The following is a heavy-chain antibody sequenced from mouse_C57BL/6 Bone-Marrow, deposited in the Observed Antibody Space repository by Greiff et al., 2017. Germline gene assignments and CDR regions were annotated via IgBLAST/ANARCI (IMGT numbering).Heavy chain of an antibody. D-gene: IGHD1-2*01. CDR1: GFNIKDYY. V-gene: IGHV14-2*01. CDR3: ARRWPHTTAYYFDY. CDR2: IDPEDGET. Sequence: DVKLQESGAELVKPGASVKLSCTASGFNIKDYYMHWVKQRTEQGLEWIGRIDPEDGETKYAPKFQGKATITADTSSNTAYLQLSSLTSEDTAVYYCARRWPHTTAYYFDYWGQGTTLTVSS. J-gene: IGHJ2*01.